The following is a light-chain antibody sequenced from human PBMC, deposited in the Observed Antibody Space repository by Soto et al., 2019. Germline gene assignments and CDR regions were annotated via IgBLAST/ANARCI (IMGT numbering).Light chain of an antibody. J-gene: IGKJ4*01. Sequence: DIQMTRSPSTLSASVGDRVTITCRASQSIGSWLAWYQQKPGKAPKLLIYKASSLEGGVPSRFSGSGSGTDFTLTISSLQPDDFATYYCQQYHSYSLTFGGGTKVDIK. CDR1: QSIGSW. V-gene: IGKV1-5*03. CDR3: QQYHSYSLT. CDR2: KAS.